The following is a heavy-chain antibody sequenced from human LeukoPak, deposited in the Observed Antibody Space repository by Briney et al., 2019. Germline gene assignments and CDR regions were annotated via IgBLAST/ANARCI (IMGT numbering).Heavy chain of an antibody. CDR3: ARRTPPLRYYYGSGSYYPPHFDY. J-gene: IGHJ4*02. Sequence: PSETLSLTCTVSGGSISFYYWSWIRQPPGKGLEWIGEINHSGSTNYNPSLKSRVTISVDTSKNQFSLKLSSVTAADTAVYYCARRTPPLRYYYGSGSYYPPHFDYWGQGTLVTVSS. D-gene: IGHD3-10*01. V-gene: IGHV4-34*01. CDR1: GGSISFYY. CDR2: INHSGST.